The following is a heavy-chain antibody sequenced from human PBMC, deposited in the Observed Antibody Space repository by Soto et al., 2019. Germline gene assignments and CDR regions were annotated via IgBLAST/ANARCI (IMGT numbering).Heavy chain of an antibody. CDR3: ARAAFCTGGRCHNWFDP. D-gene: IGHD2-8*02. J-gene: IGHJ5*02. V-gene: IGHV1-2*04. Sequence: QVQLVQSGAEVRKPGASVKISCKASGYPFTDYYIHWVRQAPGQGLEWMGWINPNSGGTNSAQKFQGWVTMTRDTSTNTAYMELSSLKSDDTAVYYCARAAFCTGGRCHNWFDPWGQGSLVIVSS. CDR1: GYPFTDYY. CDR2: INPNSGGT.